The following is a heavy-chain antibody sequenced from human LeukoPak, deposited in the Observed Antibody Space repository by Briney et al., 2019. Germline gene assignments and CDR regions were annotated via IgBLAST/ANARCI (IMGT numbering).Heavy chain of an antibody. CDR2: IYHSGST. J-gene: IGHJ5*02. CDR3: ARGKRTYYDFWSGYYAVWFDP. D-gene: IGHD3-3*01. V-gene: IGHV4-39*07. CDR1: GGSIRSSSFY. Sequence: SSETLSLTCTVSGGSIRSSSFYWGWIRQPPGKGLEWIGSIYHSGSTYYNPSLKSRVTISVDTSKNQFSLKLSSVTAADTAVYYCARGKRTYYDFWSGYYAVWFDPWGQGTLVTVSS.